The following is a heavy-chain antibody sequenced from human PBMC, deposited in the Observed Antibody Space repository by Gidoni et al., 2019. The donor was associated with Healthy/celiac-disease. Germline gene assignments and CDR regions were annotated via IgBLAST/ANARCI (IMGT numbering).Heavy chain of an antibody. CDR2: ISSSSSYI. J-gene: IGHJ4*02. D-gene: IGHD1-26*01. Sequence: CPASGFTFSSYSMNWVRQAPGKGLEWVSSISSSSSYIYYADSVKGRFTISRDNAKNSLYLQMNSLRAEDTAVYYCARDFSYRTGGYWGQGTLVTVTS. CDR1: GFTFSSYS. CDR3: ARDFSYRTGGY. V-gene: IGHV3-21*01.